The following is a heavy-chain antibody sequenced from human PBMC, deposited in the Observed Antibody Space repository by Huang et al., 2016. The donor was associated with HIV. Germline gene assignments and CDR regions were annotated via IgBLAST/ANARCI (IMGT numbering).Heavy chain of an antibody. CDR1: GDSISSQY. CDR3: ARYDVLTGANYYMDV. CDR2: SYYSGSP. J-gene: IGHJ6*03. D-gene: IGHD3-9*01. V-gene: IGHV4-59*11. Sequence: QVQLQESGPGLVKPSGTLSLTCSVSGDSISSQYWGWIRQPPGKGLEWIGTSYYSGSPSYDPSRKSRVTMSVDTSKNQFSLKLNSVTAADTAVYYCARYDVLTGANYYMDVWGLGITVIVSS.